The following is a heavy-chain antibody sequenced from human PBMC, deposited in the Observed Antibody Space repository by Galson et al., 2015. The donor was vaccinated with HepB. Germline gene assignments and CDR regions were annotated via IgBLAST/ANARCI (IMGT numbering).Heavy chain of an antibody. D-gene: IGHD5-12*01. CDR3: AREWLRRGFDY. V-gene: IGHV1-46*01. J-gene: IGHJ4*02. CDR1: GYTFTSYY. CDR2: INPSGGST. Sequence: SVKVSCKASGYTFTSYYMHWVRQAPGQGLEWMGIINPSGGSTSYAQKFQGRVTMTRDTSTSTVYMELSSLRSEDTAVCYCAREWLRRGFDYWGQGTLVTVSS.